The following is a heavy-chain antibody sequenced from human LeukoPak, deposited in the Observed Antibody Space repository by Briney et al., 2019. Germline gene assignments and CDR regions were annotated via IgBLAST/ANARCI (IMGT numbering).Heavy chain of an antibody. V-gene: IGHV3-66*01. CDR2: IYSGGST. J-gene: IGHJ6*02. CDR1: GFTLSSNY. Sequence: PGGSLRLSCAASGFTLSSNYMSWVRHARGKELEWVSVIYSGGSTYYADSVKGRFTISRDNSKNTLHLQMNSLRAEDTAVYYCARGVDVWGQGTTVTVSS. CDR3: ARGVDV.